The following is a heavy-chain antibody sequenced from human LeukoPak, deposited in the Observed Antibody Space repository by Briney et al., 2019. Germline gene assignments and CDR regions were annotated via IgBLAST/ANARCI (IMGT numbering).Heavy chain of an antibody. CDR3: ARLLRSAQQQLVSHFDY. V-gene: IGHV3-21*01. CDR2: ISSSSSYI. Sequence: GGSLRLSCAASGFTFSSYSMNWVRQAPGKGLEWVSSISSSSSYIYYSDSVKGRFTISRDSARNSLYLQMNSLRAEDTAVYYCARLLRSAQQQLVSHFDYWGQGTLVTASS. D-gene: IGHD6-13*01. J-gene: IGHJ4*02. CDR1: GFTFSSYS.